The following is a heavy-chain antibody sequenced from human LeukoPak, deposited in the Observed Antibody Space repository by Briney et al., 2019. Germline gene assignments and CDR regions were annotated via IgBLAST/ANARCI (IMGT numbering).Heavy chain of an antibody. V-gene: IGHV4-4*07. CDR2: AYSGVNA. CDR3: AREKSGTLTRAYYYLDV. J-gene: IGHJ6*03. Sequence: SETLSLTCTVSGDSMHSYYWSWIRQSPEKGLEWIGRAYSGVNAYYNPSLQSRVTISVDKSNNQFSLDLTSVTAADTALYYCAREKSGTLTRAYYYLDVWGKGITVTVSS. CDR1: GDSMHSYY. D-gene: IGHD1-26*01.